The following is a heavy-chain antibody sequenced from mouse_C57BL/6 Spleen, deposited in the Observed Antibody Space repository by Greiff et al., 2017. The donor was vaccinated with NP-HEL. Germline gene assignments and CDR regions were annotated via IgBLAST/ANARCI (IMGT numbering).Heavy chain of an antibody. D-gene: IGHD2-5*01. Sequence: QVQLQQPGAELVRPGSSVKLCCKASGYTFTSYWMHWVKQRPIQGLEWIGNIDPSDSETHYNQKFKDKATLTVDKSSSTAYMQLSSLTSEDSAVYYCATYSNPAWFAYWGQGTLVTVSA. J-gene: IGHJ3*01. CDR2: IDPSDSET. V-gene: IGHV1-52*01. CDR1: GYTFTSYW. CDR3: ATYSNPAWFAY.